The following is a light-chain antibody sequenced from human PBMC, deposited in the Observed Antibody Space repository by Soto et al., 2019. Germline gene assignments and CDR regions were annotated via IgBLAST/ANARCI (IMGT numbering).Light chain of an antibody. CDR1: SSDVGSYNL. Sequence: QSALTQPASVSGSPGQSITISCTGTSSDVGSYNLVSWYQQHPGKAPKVMIYEVSKRPSGVSNRFSGSKSGNTASLTISGLQAEDEADYYCCSYAGSSTHYVFGTGTKGPS. V-gene: IGLV2-23*02. CDR3: CSYAGSSTHYV. CDR2: EVS. J-gene: IGLJ1*01.